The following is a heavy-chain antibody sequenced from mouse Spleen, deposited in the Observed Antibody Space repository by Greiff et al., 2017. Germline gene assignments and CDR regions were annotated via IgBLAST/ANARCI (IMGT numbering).Heavy chain of an antibody. J-gene: IGHJ4*01. V-gene: IGHV5-9-3*01. Sequence: EVHLVESGGGLVKPGGSLKLSCAASGFTFSSYAMSWVRQTPEKRLEWVATISSGGSYTYYPDSVKGRFTISRDNAKNTLYLQMSSLRSEDTAMYYCARTLGRYAMDYWGQGTSVTVSS. CDR3: ARTLGRYAMDY. CDR2: ISSGGSYT. CDR1: GFTFSSYA. D-gene: IGHD4-1*01.